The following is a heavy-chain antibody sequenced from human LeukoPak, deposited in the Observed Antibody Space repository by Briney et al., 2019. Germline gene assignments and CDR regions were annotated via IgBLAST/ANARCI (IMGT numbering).Heavy chain of an antibody. CDR3: ARDQYGDYALDY. D-gene: IGHD4-17*01. CDR1: GFTFSSYS. CDR2: ISSISYI. Sequence: PGGSLRLSCAASGFTFSSYSMNWVRRAPGKGLEWVSSISSISYIYYADSVKGRFTISRDTAKNSLYLQMNSLRAEDTAVYYCARDQYGDYALDYWGQGTLVTVSS. V-gene: IGHV3-21*01. J-gene: IGHJ4*02.